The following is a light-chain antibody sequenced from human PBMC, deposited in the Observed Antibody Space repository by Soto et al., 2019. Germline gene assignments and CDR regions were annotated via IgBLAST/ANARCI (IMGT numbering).Light chain of an antibody. J-gene: IGKJ1*01. CDR3: QQYGSSPTT. CDR2: GAS. CDR1: QSVSSGY. Sequence: EIVLTQSPGTLSLSPGERATLSCRASQSVSSGYLTWYQQKPGQAPRRLIFGASRRATGIPDRFSGSGSGTEFTLTISRLEPEDFAVYYCQQYGSSPTTFGQGTKLEIK. V-gene: IGKV3-20*01.